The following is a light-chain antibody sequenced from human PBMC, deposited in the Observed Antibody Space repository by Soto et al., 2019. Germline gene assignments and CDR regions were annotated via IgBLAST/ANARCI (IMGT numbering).Light chain of an antibody. CDR2: EAS. CDR3: QQRSDWPWT. CDR1: QSVSSY. Sequence: EIVLTQSPAALSLSPGERATLSCRASQSVSSYLAWYQQKPGQAPRLLMYEASTRATGIPARFSGGGSGTDFTLTISSLEPEDFAVYYCQQRSDWPWTFGQRTKADI. J-gene: IGKJ1*01. V-gene: IGKV3-11*01.